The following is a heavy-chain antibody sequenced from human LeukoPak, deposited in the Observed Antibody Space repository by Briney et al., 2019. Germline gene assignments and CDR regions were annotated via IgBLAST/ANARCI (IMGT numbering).Heavy chain of an antibody. CDR3: ASDTVDTALGIDY. CDR1: GFIFSSYS. V-gene: IGHV3-48*04. D-gene: IGHD5-18*01. Sequence: PGGSLRLSCAASGFIFSSYSMNWVRQAPGKGLEWVSYITDSGGANYYADSVKGRFTISRDNAKNTLYLQMNSLRAEDTAVYYSASDTVDTALGIDYWGQGTLVTVSS. CDR2: ITDSGGAN. J-gene: IGHJ4*02.